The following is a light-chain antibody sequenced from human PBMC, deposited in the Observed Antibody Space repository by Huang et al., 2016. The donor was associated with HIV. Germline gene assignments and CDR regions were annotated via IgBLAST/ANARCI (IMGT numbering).Light chain of an antibody. Sequence: EIEMTQSPATLSVSPGERATLACRASHSVDSDLAWYQQKPGQAPRLLSYDASTRATGISAKVNGTGSGTEFSLSITNLQSEDFAVYYCQQYNDWPPLTFGGGTKVEI. V-gene: IGKV3-15*01. CDR3: QQYNDWPPLT. CDR1: HSVDSD. J-gene: IGKJ4*01. CDR2: DAS.